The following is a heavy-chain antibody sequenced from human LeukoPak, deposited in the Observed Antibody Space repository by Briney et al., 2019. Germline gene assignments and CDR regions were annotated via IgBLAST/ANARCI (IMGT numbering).Heavy chain of an antibody. D-gene: IGHD5-24*01. CDR2: IKDDGSQK. J-gene: IGHJ4*02. CDR3: TRVGYIDEGIDY. Sequence: GGSLRLSCAASGFTFSTSYMIWVRQAPGEGLQWVATIKDDGSQKSYVDSVKGRFTISRDNAKNSLYLQMNSLRAEDTAIYYCTRVGYIDEGIDYWGQGTLVTVSS. V-gene: IGHV3-7*04. CDR1: GFTFSTSY.